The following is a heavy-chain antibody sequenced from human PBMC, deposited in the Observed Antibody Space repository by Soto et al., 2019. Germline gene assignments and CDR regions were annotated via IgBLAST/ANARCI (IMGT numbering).Heavy chain of an antibody. Sequence: SETLSLTCAVYGGSFSGYYWSWIRQPPGKGLEWIGEINHSGSTNYNPSLKSRVTISVDTSKNQFSLKLSSVTAADTAVYYCASMGYCSGGSCSVVDYWGQGTLVTVPQ. CDR1: GGSFSGYY. CDR2: INHSGST. D-gene: IGHD2-15*01. J-gene: IGHJ4*02. CDR3: ASMGYCSGGSCSVVDY. V-gene: IGHV4-34*01.